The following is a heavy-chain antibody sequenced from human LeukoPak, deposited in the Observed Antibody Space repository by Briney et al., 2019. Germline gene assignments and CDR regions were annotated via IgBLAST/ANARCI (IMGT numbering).Heavy chain of an antibody. CDR3: ARGSGDYDGWFDP. V-gene: IGHV3-21*01. Sequence: GGSLRLSCAASGFTFSSYSMNWVRQAPGKGLEWVSSISSSSSYIYYADSVKGRFTISRDNAKNSLYLQMNSLRAEDTAVYYCARGSGDYDGWFDPWGQGTLVTVSS. CDR1: GFTFSSYS. D-gene: IGHD4-17*01. CDR2: ISSSSSYI. J-gene: IGHJ5*02.